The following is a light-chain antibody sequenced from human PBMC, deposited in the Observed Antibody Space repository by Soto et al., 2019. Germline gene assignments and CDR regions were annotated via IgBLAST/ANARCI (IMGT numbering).Light chain of an antibody. J-gene: IGKJ4*01. CDR1: QSVSDN. Sequence: DIVMTQSPVTLSVSPGARATLSCRASQSVSDNLAWYQQKPGQAPRLLFYGASTRATDIPVRFSGSGSGTEFTLTISSLQSEDFAVYYCQQYNNWPLTFGGGTKVDIK. CDR3: QQYNNWPLT. CDR2: GAS. V-gene: IGKV3D-15*01.